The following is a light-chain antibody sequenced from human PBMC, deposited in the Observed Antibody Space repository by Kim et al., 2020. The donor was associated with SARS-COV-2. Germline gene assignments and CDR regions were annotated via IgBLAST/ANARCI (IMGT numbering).Light chain of an antibody. CDR2: YDS. J-gene: IGLJ3*02. CDR3: QVWDSSSDPL. V-gene: IGLV3-21*04. Sequence: SYELTQPPSVSVAPGKTARITCGGSNIGSKSVHWYQQKPGQAPVLVIYYDSDRPSGIPERFSGSNSGNTATLTISRVEAGDEADYYCQVWDSSSDPLFGGGTQLTVL. CDR1: NIGSKS.